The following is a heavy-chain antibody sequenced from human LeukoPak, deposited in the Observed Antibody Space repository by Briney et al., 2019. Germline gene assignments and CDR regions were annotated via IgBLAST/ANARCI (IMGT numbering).Heavy chain of an antibody. CDR2: IYYSGST. CDR1: GGSISSYY. Sequence: PSETPSLTCTVSGGSISSYYWSWIRQPPGKGLEWIGYIYYSGSTNYNPSLKSRVTISVDTSKNQFSLKLSSVTAAGTAVYYCARQGGGFWYFDLWGRGTLVTVSS. V-gene: IGHV4-59*08. CDR3: ARQGGGFWYFDL. J-gene: IGHJ2*01. D-gene: IGHD6-25*01.